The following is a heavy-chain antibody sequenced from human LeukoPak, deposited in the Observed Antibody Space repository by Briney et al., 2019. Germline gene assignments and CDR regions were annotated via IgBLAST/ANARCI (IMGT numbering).Heavy chain of an antibody. V-gene: IGHV3-53*01. CDR1: GFTFSNNY. CDR3: AKPVTVSSPFDY. CDR2: IYSGGST. D-gene: IGHD3-10*01. Sequence: GGSLRLSCAASGFTFSNNYLSWVRQAPGKGLEWVSVIYSGGSTYYSDSVKGRFTISRDNSKNTLYLQMNSLRAEDAAVYYCAKPVTVSSPFDYWGQGTLVSVSS. J-gene: IGHJ4*02.